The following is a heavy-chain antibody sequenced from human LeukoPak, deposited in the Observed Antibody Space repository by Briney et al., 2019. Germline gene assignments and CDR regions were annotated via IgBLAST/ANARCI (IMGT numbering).Heavy chain of an antibody. J-gene: IGHJ4*02. D-gene: IGHD1-26*01. V-gene: IGHV3-48*03. CDR1: GFIFRNYE. CDR3: ARGAQWVLDY. Sequence: GGSLRLSCAASGFIFRNYEINWVRQAPGEGLEWVSYISTSGNDIYYADSVKGRFTISRDNAKNSLYQQLNSLRADDTAVYYCARGAQWVLDYWGQGALVTVSS. CDR2: ISTSGNDI.